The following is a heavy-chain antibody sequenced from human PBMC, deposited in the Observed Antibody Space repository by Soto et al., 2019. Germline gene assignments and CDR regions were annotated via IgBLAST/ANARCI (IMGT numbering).Heavy chain of an antibody. D-gene: IGHD6-19*01. Sequence: SETLSLTCTVSGGSISTYYWNWIRQPPGKGLEWIGYIYHSGNTNYNPGYNPSLKSRVTISVDTSKNQFSLRLNSVTAADTAVYYCARTGRSISVTGIGAFDIWGQGTMVTVSS. CDR1: GGSISTYY. CDR2: IYHSGNT. V-gene: IGHV4-59*01. J-gene: IGHJ3*02. CDR3: ARTGRSISVTGIGAFDI.